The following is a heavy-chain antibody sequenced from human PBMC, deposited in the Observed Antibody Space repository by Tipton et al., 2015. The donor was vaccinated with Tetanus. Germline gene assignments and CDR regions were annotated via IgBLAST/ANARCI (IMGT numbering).Heavy chain of an antibody. CDR3: ARQSQKEFFFDY. J-gene: IGHJ4*02. Sequence: TLSLTCAVSGGSINIGPYYWGWIRQPPGKGLEWIASIYYSGSTYYNPSLKSRVTIFVDTSKNHFSLSLSSVTAADTAIYYCARQSQKEFFFDYWGQGALVSVTS. V-gene: IGHV4-39*02. CDR2: IYYSGST. CDR1: GGSINIGPYY.